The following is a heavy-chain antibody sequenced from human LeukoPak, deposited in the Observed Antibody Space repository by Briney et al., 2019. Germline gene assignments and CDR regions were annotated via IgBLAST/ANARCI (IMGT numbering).Heavy chain of an antibody. D-gene: IGHD1-26*01. J-gene: IGHJ4*02. V-gene: IGHV4-34*01. Sequence: SETLSLTCAVYGVSFSGHYWSWIRQPPGKGLEWIGETSQSGSTNYNPSLKSRVTISADTSKNQFSVKLSSVTAADTAMYYCARRPRSSGSHDGPSGLDYWGQGNLVTVSS. CDR3: ARRPRSSGSHDGPSGLDY. CDR1: GVSFSGHY. CDR2: TSQSGST.